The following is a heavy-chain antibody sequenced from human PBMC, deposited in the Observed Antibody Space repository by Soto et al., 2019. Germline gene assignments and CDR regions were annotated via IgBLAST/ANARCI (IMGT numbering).Heavy chain of an antibody. CDR1: GGSVSNYY. CDR3: ARLAPRYRIRDYNYYSLDF. CDR2: INYSGST. V-gene: IGHV4-59*02. D-gene: IGHD3-16*02. J-gene: IGHJ6*02. Sequence: QVSLQESGPRLVKPSETLSLTCTVSGGSVSNYYWTWIRQPPGKGLEWISYINYSGSTDHSPSLKSRVTISLDTSKNQFSLRLLSVTAADTAVYYCARLAPRYRIRDYNYYSLDFWGQGTTVIVSS.